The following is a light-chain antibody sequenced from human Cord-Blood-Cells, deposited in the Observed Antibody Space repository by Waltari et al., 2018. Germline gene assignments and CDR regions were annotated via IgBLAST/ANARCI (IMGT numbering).Light chain of an antibody. J-gene: IGKJ2*01. V-gene: IGKV3-15*01. Sequence: ELVMTQSPAPLSVSPGERATLSRRASQSVSSNLAWYQQKPGQAPRLLIYGASTRATGIPARFSGSGSGTEFTLTISSLQSEDFAVYYSQQYNNWPPYTFGQGTKLEIK. CDR1: QSVSSN. CDR3: QQYNNWPPYT. CDR2: GAS.